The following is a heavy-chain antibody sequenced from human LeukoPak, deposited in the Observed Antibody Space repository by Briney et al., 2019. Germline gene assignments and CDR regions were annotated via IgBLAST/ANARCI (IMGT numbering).Heavy chain of an antibody. Sequence: GESLKTSCKGSGYSFTSYWIAWVRQMPGKGLEWRGIIYPGDSDTRYSPSFQGQVIISADKSIYNASLQWSSLKASDTAMYYCAKLYYYDSSGWGSFDYWGQGTLVTVSS. CDR2: IYPGDSDT. V-gene: IGHV5-51*01. J-gene: IGHJ4*02. CDR3: AKLYYYDSSGWGSFDY. D-gene: IGHD3-22*01. CDR1: GYSFTSYW.